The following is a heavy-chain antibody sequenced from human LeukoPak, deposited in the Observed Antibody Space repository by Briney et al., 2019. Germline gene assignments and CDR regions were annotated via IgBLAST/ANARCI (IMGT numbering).Heavy chain of an antibody. D-gene: IGHD3-3*01. V-gene: IGHV3-23*01. J-gene: IGHJ4*02. Sequence: ATLSLICPVSGGSIGSYYWSWVRQAPGKGLGWVSVISGSGGSTSYADSVKGRFTISRDNSKNTLYLQMNSLRAEDTAVYYCAKLHYYDFWSGYGDYWGQGTLVTVSS. CDR1: GGSIGSYY. CDR3: AKLHYYDFWSGYGDY. CDR2: ISGSGGST.